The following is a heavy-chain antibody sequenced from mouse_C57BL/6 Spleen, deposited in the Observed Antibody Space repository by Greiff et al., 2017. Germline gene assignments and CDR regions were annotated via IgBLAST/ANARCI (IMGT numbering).Heavy chain of an antibody. Sequence: EVQLQQSGGDLVKPGGSLKLSCAASGFTFSSYGMSWVRQPPDKRLEWVATISSGGSYTYYPDSVKGRFTISRDNAKNTLYLQMSSLKSEDTAMYYCARRELTGTRGYAMDYWGQGTSVTVSS. V-gene: IGHV5-6*02. D-gene: IGHD4-1*01. J-gene: IGHJ4*01. CDR2: ISSGGSYT. CDR3: ARRELTGTRGYAMDY. CDR1: GFTFSSYG.